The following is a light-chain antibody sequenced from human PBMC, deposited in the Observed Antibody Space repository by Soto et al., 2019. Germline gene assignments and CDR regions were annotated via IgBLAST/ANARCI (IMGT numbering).Light chain of an antibody. Sequence: VLTQPPSVSGAPGQRVTISCTGSTSNIGADYDVHWYQQLPGTAPKLLIYGSSDRPSGVPDRFSGSKSGTSASLAITGLQAEDEADYYCQSYDSSLINYVFGTGTKVSVL. CDR3: QSYDSSLINYV. CDR1: TSNIGADYD. J-gene: IGLJ1*01. V-gene: IGLV1-40*01. CDR2: GSS.